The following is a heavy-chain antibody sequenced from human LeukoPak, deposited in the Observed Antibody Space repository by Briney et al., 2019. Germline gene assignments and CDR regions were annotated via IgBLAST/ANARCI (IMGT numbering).Heavy chain of an antibody. CDR2: ISSSDTTI. D-gene: IGHD5-24*01. CDR1: GFTFSSYE. CDR3: ARSRRDNYYYYYGMDV. Sequence: GGSLRLPCAASGFTFSSYEMTWVRQAPGKGLEWVSNISSSDTTIHYADSVKGRFTISRDNARNSLYLQMNSLRAEDTAVYYCARSRRDNYYYYYGMDVWSQGTTVTVSS. J-gene: IGHJ6*02. V-gene: IGHV3-48*03.